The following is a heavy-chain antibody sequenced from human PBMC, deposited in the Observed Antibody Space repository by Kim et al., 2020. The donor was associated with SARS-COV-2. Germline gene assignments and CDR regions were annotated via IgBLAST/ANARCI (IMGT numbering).Heavy chain of an antibody. Sequence: ANYAQKFQGSVTITADESTSTAYMELSSLRSEDTAVYYCARLATNDAFDIWGQGTMVTVSS. D-gene: IGHD3-3*02. J-gene: IGHJ3*02. V-gene: IGHV1-69*01. CDR2: A. CDR3: ARLATNDAFDI.